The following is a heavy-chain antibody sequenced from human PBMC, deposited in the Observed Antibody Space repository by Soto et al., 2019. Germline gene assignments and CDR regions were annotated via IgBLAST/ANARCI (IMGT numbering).Heavy chain of an antibody. CDR2: IDPSDSQT. V-gene: IGHV5-10-1*01. Sequence: GESLKISCKGSGYSFTTNWITWVRQKPGKGLEWMGRIDPSDSQTYYSPSFRGHVTISVTKSITTVFLQLSSMRASDTAMYYYARQIYDSDTGPNFQYSFDSWGQGTPVTVSS. CDR3: ARQIYDSDTGPNFQYSFDS. J-gene: IGHJ4*02. D-gene: IGHD3-22*01. CDR1: GYSFTTNW.